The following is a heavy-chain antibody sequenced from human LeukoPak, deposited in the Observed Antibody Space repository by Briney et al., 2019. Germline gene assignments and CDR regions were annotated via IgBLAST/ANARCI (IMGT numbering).Heavy chain of an antibody. CDR3: ARLFEYCSGGSCYSGAFDI. Sequence: PSETLSLTCTVSGGSISSSSYYWGWLRQPPGKGLEWLGSIYYSGSTYYNPSLKSRVTISVDTSKNQFSLKLSSVTAADTAVYYCARLFEYCSGGSCYSGAFDIWGQGTMVTVSS. D-gene: IGHD2-15*01. V-gene: IGHV4-39*01. J-gene: IGHJ3*02. CDR2: IYYSGST. CDR1: GGSISSSSYY.